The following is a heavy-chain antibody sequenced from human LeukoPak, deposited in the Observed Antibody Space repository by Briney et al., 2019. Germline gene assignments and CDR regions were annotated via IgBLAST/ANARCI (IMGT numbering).Heavy chain of an antibody. CDR3: ARGPYDYVWGSYRYTFDY. CDR2: INHSGST. Sequence: SETLSLTCAVYGGSFGGYYWSWIRQPPGKGLEWIGEINHSGSTNYNPSLKSRVTISVDTSKNQFSLKLSSVTAADTAVYYCARGPYDYVWGSYRYTFDYWGQGTLVTVSS. D-gene: IGHD3-16*02. CDR1: GGSFGGYY. V-gene: IGHV4-34*01. J-gene: IGHJ4*02.